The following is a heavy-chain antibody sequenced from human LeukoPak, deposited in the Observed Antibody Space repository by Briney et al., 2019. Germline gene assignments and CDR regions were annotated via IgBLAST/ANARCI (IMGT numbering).Heavy chain of an antibody. Sequence: ASETLSLTCTVSGGSISSYYWSWIRQPPGKGLEWIGYIYYSGSTNYNPSLKSRVTISVDTSKNQFSLKLTSVTAADTAVYYCAREGSSSWSGYFQHWGQGTLVTVSS. D-gene: IGHD6-13*01. J-gene: IGHJ1*01. CDR3: AREGSSSWSGYFQH. V-gene: IGHV4-59*01. CDR1: GGSISSYY. CDR2: IYYSGST.